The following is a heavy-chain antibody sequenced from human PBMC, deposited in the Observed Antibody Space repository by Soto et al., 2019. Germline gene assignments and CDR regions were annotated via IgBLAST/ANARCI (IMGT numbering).Heavy chain of an antibody. D-gene: IGHD6-13*01. J-gene: IGHJ4*02. CDR2: ISWNSGSI. CDR1: GFTFDDYA. V-gene: IGHV3-9*01. CDR3: AKDILSIAAAGYDY. Sequence: PGGSLRLSCAASGFTFDDYAMHWVRQAPGKGLEWVSGISWNSGSIGYADSVKGRFTISRDNAKNSLYLQMNSLRAEDTALYYCAKDILSIAAAGYDYWGQGTLVTVPS.